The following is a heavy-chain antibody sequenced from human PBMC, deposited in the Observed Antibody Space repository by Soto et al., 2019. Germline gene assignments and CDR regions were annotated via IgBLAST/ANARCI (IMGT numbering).Heavy chain of an antibody. J-gene: IGHJ5*02. CDR3: ARDRLGYCSVGSCYLFWFDP. CDR2: IIPIFGTA. CDR1: GGTFSSYA. V-gene: IGHV1-69*01. D-gene: IGHD2-15*01. Sequence: VQLVQSGAEVKKPGSSVKVSCKAAGGTFSSYAISWVRQAPGQGLEWMGGIIPIFGTANYAQKFQGRVTITADESTSTAYMELSSLRSEDTAVYYCARDRLGYCSVGSCYLFWFDPWGQGTLVTVSS.